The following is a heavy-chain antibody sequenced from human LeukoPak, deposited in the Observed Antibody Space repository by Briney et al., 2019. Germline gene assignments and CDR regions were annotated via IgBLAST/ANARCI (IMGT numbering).Heavy chain of an antibody. J-gene: IGHJ5*02. D-gene: IGHD3-3*01. CDR3: ARHYDFWSGYDTDNWFDP. Sequence: GESLKISCKGSGYSFTSYWIGWVRQMPGKGLEWMGIIYPGDSDTRYSPSFQGQVTISADKSISTAYLQWSSLKASDTAMYYCARHYDFWSGYDTDNWFDPWGQRTLVTVPS. V-gene: IGHV5-51*01. CDR1: GYSFTSYW. CDR2: IYPGDSDT.